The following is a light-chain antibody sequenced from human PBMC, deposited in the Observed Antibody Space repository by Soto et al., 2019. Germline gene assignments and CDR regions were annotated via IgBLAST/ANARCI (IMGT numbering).Light chain of an antibody. CDR2: YDS. CDR1: NIGSKS. V-gene: IGLV3-21*04. CDR3: QVWDSSSDLV. J-gene: IGLJ2*01. Sequence: SNELTQPPSVSVAPGKTARITCGGTNIGSKSVHWYQQKPRQAPVLVIYYDSDRPSGIPERFSGSNSGNTATLTISRVEAGDEADYYCQVWDSSSDLVFGGGTKLTVL.